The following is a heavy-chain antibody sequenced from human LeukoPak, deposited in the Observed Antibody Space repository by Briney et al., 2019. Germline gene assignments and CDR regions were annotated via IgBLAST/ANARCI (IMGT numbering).Heavy chain of an antibody. J-gene: IGHJ4*01. CDR1: GFTFNFSDFY. V-gene: IGHV3-11*04. CDR3: ARDRGGRRIAAGGPSTFDY. D-gene: IGHD6-13*01. Sequence: GGSLRLSCAASGFTFNFSDFYMSWIRQAPGKGLEWISYISSSGTTIYYADSVKGRLTLPRDNAKNSLYLRMNSLRAEDTAVYYCARDRGGRRIAAGGPSTFDYWGHGTLVTVSS. CDR2: ISSSGTTI.